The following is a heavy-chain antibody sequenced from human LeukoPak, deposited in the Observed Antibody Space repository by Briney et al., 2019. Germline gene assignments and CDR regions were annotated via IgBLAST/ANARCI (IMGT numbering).Heavy chain of an antibody. CDR3: AKNDILLWFGESYFDY. CDR1: GGTFSSYA. CDR2: IIPIFGIA. Sequence: SVKVSCKASGGTFSSYAISWVRQAPGQGLEWMGRIIPIFGIANYAQKFQGRVTITADKSTSTAYMELSSLRAEDTAVYYCAKNDILLWFGESYFDYWGQGTLVTVSS. D-gene: IGHD3-10*01. V-gene: IGHV1-69*04. J-gene: IGHJ4*02.